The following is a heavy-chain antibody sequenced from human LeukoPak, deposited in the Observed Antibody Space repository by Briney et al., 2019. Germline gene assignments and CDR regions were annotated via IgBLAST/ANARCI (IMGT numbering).Heavy chain of an antibody. CDR3: ARSGGLQKFDY. CDR2: ISYDGNTI. V-gene: IGHV3-30-3*01. Sequence: GGSLRLSCAASEFTFSNYALHWVRQAPGKGLQWVAVISYDGNTIHYADSVKGRFIISRDTSKNTLYLQMNSLRAEDTAVYYCARSGGLQKFDYWGQGALVTVSS. J-gene: IGHJ4*02. CDR1: EFTFSNYA. D-gene: IGHD4-11*01.